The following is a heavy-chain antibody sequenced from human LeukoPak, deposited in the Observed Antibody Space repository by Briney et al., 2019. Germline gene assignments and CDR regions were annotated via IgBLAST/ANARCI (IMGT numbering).Heavy chain of an antibody. CDR1: GFTFSDYY. CDR3: GRVPVCSSSGCDDYYGLDV. J-gene: IGHJ6*04. D-gene: IGHD2-2*01. CDR2: ISSSSSYT. V-gene: IGHV3-11*06. Sequence: PGGSLRLSCAASGFTFSDYYMRWVRQAPGKGLEWVSYISSSSSYTNYADSVKGRFTISRDNAKNTLYLQMNSLRAEDTAVYYCGRVPVCSSSGCDDYYGLDVWGKRTTVSVST.